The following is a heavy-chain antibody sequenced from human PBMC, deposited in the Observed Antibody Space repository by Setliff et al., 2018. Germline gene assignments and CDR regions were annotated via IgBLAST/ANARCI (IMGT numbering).Heavy chain of an antibody. D-gene: IGHD3-16*01. Sequence: PSETLSLTCTVSGDSIMGPTYTWTWIRQLPGKGLEWIGYISRSGATSYNWSLKRHIAISLDTSKNQFSLNLSSVSVADTATYYCASWGSAIGFDLWGQGKLVTVS. V-gene: IGHV4-31*01. CDR3: ASWGSAIGFDL. J-gene: IGHJ3*01. CDR2: ISRSGAT. CDR1: GDSIMGPTYT.